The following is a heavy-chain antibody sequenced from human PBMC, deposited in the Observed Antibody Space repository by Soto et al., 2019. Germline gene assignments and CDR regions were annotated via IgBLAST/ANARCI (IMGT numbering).Heavy chain of an antibody. Sequence: SETLSLTCTVSGGSISSSSYYWGWIRQPPGKGLEWIGSIYYSGSTYYNPSLKSRVIISVNTSKNQFSLKLSSVTAADTAVYYCAVIGTYRDSIDYWGQGTLVTVSS. CDR3: AVIGTYRDSIDY. CDR2: IYYSGST. D-gene: IGHD1-20*01. CDR1: GGSISSSSYY. J-gene: IGHJ4*02. V-gene: IGHV4-39*01.